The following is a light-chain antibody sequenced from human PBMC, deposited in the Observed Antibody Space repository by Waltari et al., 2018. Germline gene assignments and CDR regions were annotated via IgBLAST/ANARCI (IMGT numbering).Light chain of an antibody. V-gene: IGLV8-61*01. CDR1: SGSVSTNNY. Sequence: QTVVTQEPSFSVSPGGTVTLPCGLSSGSVSTNNYPSWYQRTPGQAPRTLIYTTNTRSSGVPDRFSGSILGNKAALTITGAQADDESDYYCVLYMGKGISVFGGGTKVTVL. CDR3: VLYMGKGISV. J-gene: IGLJ3*02. CDR2: TTN.